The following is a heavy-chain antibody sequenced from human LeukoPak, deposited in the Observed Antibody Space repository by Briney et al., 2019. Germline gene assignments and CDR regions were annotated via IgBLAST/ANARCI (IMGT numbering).Heavy chain of an antibody. CDR2: IYSGDNT. CDR1: GFSVSTNY. V-gene: IGHV3-53*04. CDR3: ATHSEADTSGWYYFNY. Sequence: GGSLRLSCAASGFSVSTNYMSWVRQAPGKGLEWVSVIYSGDNTYYADSVQGRFTISRHNSKNTLYLQMNSLRAEDSAVYYCATHSEADTSGWYYFNYWGQGTLVTVSS. D-gene: IGHD6-19*01. J-gene: IGHJ4*02.